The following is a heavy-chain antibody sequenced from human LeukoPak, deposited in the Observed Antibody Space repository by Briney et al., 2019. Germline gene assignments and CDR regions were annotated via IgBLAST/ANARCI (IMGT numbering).Heavy chain of an antibody. CDR1: GFTFSSYS. Sequence: PGGSLRLSCAASGFTFSSYSMNWVRQAPGKGLEWVSSISSSSSYIYYADSVKGRFTISRDNAKNSLYLQMNSLRAEDTAVYYCARDRFGVVSSRARPYDYGGQGTLVTVSS. CDR2: ISSSSSYI. V-gene: IGHV3-21*01. D-gene: IGHD3-3*01. CDR3: ARDRFGVVSSRARPYDY. J-gene: IGHJ4*02.